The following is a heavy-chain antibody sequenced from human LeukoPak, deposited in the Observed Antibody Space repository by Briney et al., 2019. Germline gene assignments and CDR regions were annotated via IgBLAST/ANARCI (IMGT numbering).Heavy chain of an antibody. CDR2: IYYSGST. D-gene: IGHD4-11*01. CDR3: ARTNDYTKDYYYYYVDV. Sequence: SQTLSLTCTVSGGSISSGDYYWSWIRQPPGKGLEWIGYIYYSGSTYYNPSLKSRVTISVDTSKNQFSLKLSSVTAADTAVYYCARTNDYTKDYYYYYVDVWGKGTTVTVSS. J-gene: IGHJ6*03. CDR1: GGSISSGDYY. V-gene: IGHV4-30-4*08.